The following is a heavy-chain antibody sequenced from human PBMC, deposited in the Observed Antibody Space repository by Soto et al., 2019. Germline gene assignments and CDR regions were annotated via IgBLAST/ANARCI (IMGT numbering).Heavy chain of an antibody. CDR3: ARDLDGYSYGHFDY. Sequence: PGGSLRLSCAASGFTFSDYYMSWIRQAPGKGLEWVSYISSSGSTIYYADSVKGRFTIPRDNAKNSLYLQINSLRAEDTAVYYCARDLDGYSYGHFDYWGQGTLVTVSS. V-gene: IGHV3-11*01. CDR2: ISSSGSTI. J-gene: IGHJ4*02. CDR1: GFTFSDYY. D-gene: IGHD5-18*01.